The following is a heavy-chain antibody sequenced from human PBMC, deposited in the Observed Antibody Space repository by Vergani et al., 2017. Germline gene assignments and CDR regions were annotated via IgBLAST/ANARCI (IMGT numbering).Heavy chain of an antibody. CDR1: GYTFTSYY. CDR3: ARLDPQLWLPEGYFDL. J-gene: IGHJ2*01. D-gene: IGHD5-18*01. Sequence: QVQLVQSGAEVKKPGASVKVSCKASGYTFTSYYMHWVRQAPGQGLEWMGIINPSGGSTSYAQKFQGRVTMTRDTSTSTVYMELSSLRSEDTAVYYCARLDPQLWLPEGYFDLWGRGTLVTVSS. CDR2: INPSGGST. V-gene: IGHV1-46*01.